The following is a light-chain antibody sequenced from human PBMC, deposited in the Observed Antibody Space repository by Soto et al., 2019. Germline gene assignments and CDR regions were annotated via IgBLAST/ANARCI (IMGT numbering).Light chain of an antibody. CDR3: QQYGGAPFT. V-gene: IGKV3-20*01. CDR1: QNVYINS. CDR2: GPS. J-gene: IGKJ3*01. Sequence: EIVLTQSPRTLSLSPGESATLSCRASQNVYINSLAWFQQKPGQTRRLLIYGPSTRAAGVPDRFTGSGSGADFALTITSLEPEDFAMYYCQQYGGAPFTFGPGTRV.